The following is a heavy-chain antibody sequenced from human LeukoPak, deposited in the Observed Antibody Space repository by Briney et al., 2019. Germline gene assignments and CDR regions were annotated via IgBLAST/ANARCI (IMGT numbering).Heavy chain of an antibody. D-gene: IGHD3/OR15-3a*01. CDR3: ARHRGTWLVDP. J-gene: IGHJ5*02. CDR2: TSSSSSYI. CDR1: GFTFSSYS. V-gene: IGHV3-21*01. Sequence: PGGSLRLSCAASGFTFSSYSMNWVRQAPGKGLEWVSSTSSSSSYIYYADSVKGRFTISRDNAKNSLYLQMNSLRAEDTAVYYCARHRGTWLVDPWGQGTLVTVSS.